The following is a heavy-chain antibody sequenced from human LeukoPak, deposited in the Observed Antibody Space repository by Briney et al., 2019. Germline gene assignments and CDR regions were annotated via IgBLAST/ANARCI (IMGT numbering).Heavy chain of an antibody. J-gene: IGHJ5*02. CDR2: IYYSGST. V-gene: IGHV4-59*01. Sequence: PSETLSLTCTVSGGSISSYYWSWIRQPPGKGLEWIGYIYYSGSTNYNPSLKSRVTISVDTSKNQFSLKLSSVTAADTAVYYCARGSNYYGSGSYGFDPWGQGTLVTVSS. CDR1: GGSISSYY. D-gene: IGHD3-10*01. CDR3: ARGSNYYGSGSYGFDP.